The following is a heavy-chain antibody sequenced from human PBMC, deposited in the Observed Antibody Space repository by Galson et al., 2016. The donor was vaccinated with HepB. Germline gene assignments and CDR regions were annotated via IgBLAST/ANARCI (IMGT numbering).Heavy chain of an antibody. D-gene: IGHD1-26*01. CDR3: TKVKVGAPGGMDV. CDR1: GFTFSDYW. Sequence: LRLSCAASGFTFSDYWMHWVRQVPGKGLVWVPRINSDGTFIRYADSVEGRFTISRDNTNKVLYLYLNSLSAEDTAVYYCTKVKVGAPGGMDVWGHGTKVNVSS. V-gene: IGHV3-74*01. J-gene: IGHJ6*02. CDR2: INSDGTFI.